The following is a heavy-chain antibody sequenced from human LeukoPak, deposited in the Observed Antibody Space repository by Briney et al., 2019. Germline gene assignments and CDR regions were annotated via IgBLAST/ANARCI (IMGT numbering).Heavy chain of an antibody. CDR2: ISYDGSNK. CDR3: ARGYSSGWYFDY. Sequence: SGGSLRLSCAASGFTFSSYAMHWVRQAPGKGLEWVAVISYDGSNKYYADSVKGRFTISRDNSENTLYLQMNSLRAEDTAVYYCARGYSSGWYFDYWGQGTLVTVSS. V-gene: IGHV3-30-3*01. D-gene: IGHD6-19*01. CDR1: GFTFSSYA. J-gene: IGHJ4*02.